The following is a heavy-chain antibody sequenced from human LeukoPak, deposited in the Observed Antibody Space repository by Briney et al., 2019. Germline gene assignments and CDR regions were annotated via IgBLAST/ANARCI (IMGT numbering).Heavy chain of an antibody. V-gene: IGHV1-18*01. J-gene: IGHJ4*02. Sequence: ASVKVSCKASGYTFTSYGISWVRQAPGQGLEWMGWISAYNGNTNYAQKLQGRVTMTTDTSTSTAYMELRSLRSDDTAVYYCARPPSTYDSSGFDYWGQGTLVTVSS. CDR1: GYTFTSYG. D-gene: IGHD3-22*01. CDR3: ARPPSTYDSSGFDY. CDR2: ISAYNGNT.